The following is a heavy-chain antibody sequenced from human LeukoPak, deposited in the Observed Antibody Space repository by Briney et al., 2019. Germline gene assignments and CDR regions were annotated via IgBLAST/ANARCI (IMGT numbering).Heavy chain of an antibody. CDR2: INAGNGNT. CDR3: ARGYFSGSGSDY. D-gene: IGHD3-10*01. Sequence: ASVKVSCKASGYTFTSYAMHWVRQAPGQRLEWMGWINAGNGNTKYSQKFQGRVTMTRNTSISTAYMELSSLRSEDTAVYYCARGYFSGSGSDYWGQGTLVTVSS. J-gene: IGHJ4*02. CDR1: GYTFTSYA. V-gene: IGHV1-3*01.